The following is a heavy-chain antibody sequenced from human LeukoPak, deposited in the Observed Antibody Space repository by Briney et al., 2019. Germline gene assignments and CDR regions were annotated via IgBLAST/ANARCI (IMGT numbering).Heavy chain of an antibody. Sequence: SQTLSLTCAISGDSVSRNTAGWNWIRQSPSRGLEWLGRTYYRSKWYSDFAPSVRNRITINPDTSKNQFSLKLSSVTAADTAVYYCARDWPYSRYSSGWYAIWEKPPDQNWFDPWGQGTLVTVSS. V-gene: IGHV6-1*01. CDR1: GDSVSRNTAG. D-gene: IGHD6-19*01. J-gene: IGHJ5*02. CDR2: TYYRSKWYS. CDR3: ARDWPYSRYSSGWYAIWEKPPDQNWFDP.